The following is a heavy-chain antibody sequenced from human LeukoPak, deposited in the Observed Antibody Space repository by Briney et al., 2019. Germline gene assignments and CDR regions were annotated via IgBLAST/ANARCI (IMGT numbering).Heavy chain of an antibody. V-gene: IGHV3-23*01. D-gene: IGHD2-8*01. J-gene: IGHJ4*02. CDR2: ISGSGGST. CDR3: AKDLVSSSGIDY. CDR1: GFTFSSYA. Sequence: PAGYLRLTCAGSGFTFSSYAMSWVRQAPGKGLEGGSAISGSGGSTYYADSVKGRFTISRDNSKNTLYLQRNSLRAEDTAVYYCAKDLVSSSGIDYWGQGTLVTVSS.